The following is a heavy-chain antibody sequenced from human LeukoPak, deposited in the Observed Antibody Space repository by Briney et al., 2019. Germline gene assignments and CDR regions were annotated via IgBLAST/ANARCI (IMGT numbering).Heavy chain of an antibody. CDR2: ISGSGGST. Sequence: GGSLRLSCAASGFTFSSYAMSWVRQAPGKGLEWVSAISGSGGSTYYADSVKGRFTISRDNSKNTLYLQMNSLRDEDTAVYYCAKDLEPPLITMVRGIFDYWGQGTLVTVSS. CDR1: GFTFSSYA. V-gene: IGHV3-23*01. CDR3: AKDLEPPLITMVRGIFDY. J-gene: IGHJ4*02. D-gene: IGHD3-10*01.